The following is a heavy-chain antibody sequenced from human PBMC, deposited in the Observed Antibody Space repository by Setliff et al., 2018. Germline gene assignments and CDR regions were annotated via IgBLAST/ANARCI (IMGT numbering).Heavy chain of an antibody. CDR3: ARDQGIGLSGSYSFFDY. D-gene: IGHD3-3*01. CDR2: INSGGGII. Sequence: GGSLRLSCATSGFTFSSYWMHWVRQAPGKGLVWVSRINSGGGIIYYADSVKGRFTISRDNAKNTLYLQMNSLRAEDTAVYYCARDQGIGLSGSYSFFDYWGQGTLVTVSS. J-gene: IGHJ4*02. V-gene: IGHV3-74*01. CDR1: GFTFSSYW.